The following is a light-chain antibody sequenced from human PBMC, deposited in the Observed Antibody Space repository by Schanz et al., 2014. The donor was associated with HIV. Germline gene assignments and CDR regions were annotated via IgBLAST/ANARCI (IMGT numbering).Light chain of an antibody. J-gene: IGKJ2*01. CDR1: QSISNN. CDR3: QQYSDWPPST. CDR2: GAF. Sequence: EIVMTQSPGTLSVSPGEGATLSCRASQSISNNLAWYQHKPGQAPRLLIYGAFTRATGIPVRFSGRGSGTEFTLTISGLKSEDFALYYCQQYSDWPPSTFGQGTKVEIK. V-gene: IGKV3-15*01.